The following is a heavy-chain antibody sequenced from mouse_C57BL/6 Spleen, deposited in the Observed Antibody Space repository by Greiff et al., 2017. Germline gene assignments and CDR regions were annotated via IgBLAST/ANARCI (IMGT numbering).Heavy chain of an antibody. CDR3: ARDQTAHGY. CDR1: GYTFTSYW. Sequence: QVQLQQPGAELVKPGASVKMSCKASGYTFTSYWITWVKQRPGQGLEWIGDIYPGSGSTNYNEKFKSKATLTVDTSSSTAYMQRSSLTSEASAVYYCARDQTAHGYWGQGTTLTVSS. V-gene: IGHV1-55*01. D-gene: IGHD3-2*02. CDR2: IYPGSGST. J-gene: IGHJ2*01.